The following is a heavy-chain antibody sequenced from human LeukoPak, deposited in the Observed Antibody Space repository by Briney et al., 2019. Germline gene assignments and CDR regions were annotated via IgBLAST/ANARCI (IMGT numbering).Heavy chain of an antibody. CDR1: GFTFSSYA. CDR3: ARAILGGVDTAMAPDY. V-gene: IGHV3-30-3*01. J-gene: IGHJ4*02. D-gene: IGHD5-18*01. CDR2: ISYDGSNK. Sequence: PGRSLRLSCAASGFTFSSYAMHWVRQAPGKGLEWVAVISYDGSNKYYADSVKGRFTISRDNSKNTLYLQMNSLRAEDTAVYYCARAILGGVDTAMAPDYWGQGTLVTVSS.